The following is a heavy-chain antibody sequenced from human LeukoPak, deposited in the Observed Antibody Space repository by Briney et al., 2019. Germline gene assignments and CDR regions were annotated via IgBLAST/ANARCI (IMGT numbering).Heavy chain of an antibody. CDR2: IYSGGST. J-gene: IGHJ4*02. D-gene: IGHD3-22*01. CDR1: GFTVSSNY. V-gene: IGHV3-53*01. CDR3: ASSYDSSGYYSNPPLDY. Sequence: GGSLRLSCAASGFTVSSNYMSWVRQAPGKGLEWVSVIYSGGSTYYADSVKGRFTISRDNSKNTLYLQMNSLRAEDTAVYYCASSYDSSGYYSNPPLDYWGQGTLITVSS.